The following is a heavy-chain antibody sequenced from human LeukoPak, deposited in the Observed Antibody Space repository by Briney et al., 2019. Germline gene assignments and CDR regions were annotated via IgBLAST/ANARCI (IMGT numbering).Heavy chain of an antibody. D-gene: IGHD5-18*01. CDR1: GFTFDDYA. V-gene: IGHV3-43*02. CDR3: AKSGGYSYGPSRGYYFDY. Sequence: GGSLRLSCAASGFTFDDYAMHWVRQAPGKGLEGVSLISGDGGSTYYADSVKGRFTISRDNSKNSLYLQMNSLRTEDTALYYCAKSGGYSYGPSRGYYFDYWGQGTLVTVSS. CDR2: ISGDGGST. J-gene: IGHJ4*02.